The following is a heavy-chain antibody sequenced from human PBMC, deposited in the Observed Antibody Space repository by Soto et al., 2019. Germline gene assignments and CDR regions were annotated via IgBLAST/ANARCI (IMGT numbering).Heavy chain of an antibody. CDR2: IKQDGSEK. Sequence: GGSLRLSCAASGFTFSSYWMSWVRQAPGKGLEWVANIKQDGSEKYYVDSVKGRFTISRDNAKNSLYLQMNSLGAEDTAVYYCARDWGGLELRYFDWFTQHPFDAFDIWGQGTMVTVSS. V-gene: IGHV3-7*05. CDR3: ARDWGGLELRYFDWFTQHPFDAFDI. D-gene: IGHD3-9*01. J-gene: IGHJ3*02. CDR1: GFTFSSYW.